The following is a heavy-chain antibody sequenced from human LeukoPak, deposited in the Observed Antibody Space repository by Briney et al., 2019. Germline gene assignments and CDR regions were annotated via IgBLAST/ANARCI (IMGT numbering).Heavy chain of an antibody. Sequence: PGGSLRLSCAASGFTFSNYAMTWVRQAPGKGLEWVSTISSSGGGIFYSDSVKGRFTISRDNSKNTLYLQMNSLRAEDTAVYYCAKDYSGSYYYFDYWGQGTLVTVSS. CDR2: ISSSGGGI. V-gene: IGHV3-23*01. D-gene: IGHD1-26*01. J-gene: IGHJ4*02. CDR1: GFTFSNYA. CDR3: AKDYSGSYYYFDY.